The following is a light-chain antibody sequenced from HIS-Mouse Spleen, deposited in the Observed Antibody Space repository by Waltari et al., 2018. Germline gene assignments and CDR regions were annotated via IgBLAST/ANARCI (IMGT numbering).Light chain of an antibody. J-gene: IGLJ2*01. V-gene: IGLV2-11*01. CDR1: SSDVGGYNY. CDR3: CSYAGSYTFV. Sequence: QSALTQPRSVSGSPGPSVTIPCPGPSSDVGGYNYFPWYQQHPGQAPKLMIYDVSKRPSGVPDRFSGSKSGNTASLTISGLQAEDEADYYCCSYAGSYTFVFGGGTKLTVL. CDR2: DVS.